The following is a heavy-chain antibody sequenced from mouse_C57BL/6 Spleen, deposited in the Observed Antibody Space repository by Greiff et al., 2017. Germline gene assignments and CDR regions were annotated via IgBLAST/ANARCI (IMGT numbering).Heavy chain of an antibody. J-gene: IGHJ4*01. V-gene: IGHV1-69*01. D-gene: IGHD2-3*01. CDR1: GYTFTSYW. CDR2: IDPSDSST. CDR3: ARIDDVDY. Sequence: VQLQQPGAELVMPGASVKLSCKASGYTFTSYWMHWVKQRPGQGLEWIGEIDPSDSSTNYNQKFKGKSTLTVDKSSSTAYMQLSSLTSEDSAVXYCARIDDVDYWGQGTSVTVSS.